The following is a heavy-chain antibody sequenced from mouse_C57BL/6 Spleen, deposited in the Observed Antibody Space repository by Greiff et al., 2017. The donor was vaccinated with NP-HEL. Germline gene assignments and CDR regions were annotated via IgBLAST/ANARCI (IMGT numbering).Heavy chain of an antibody. Sequence: QVQLQQPGAELVKPGASVKLSCKASGYTFTSYWMQWVKQRPGQGLEWIGEIDPSDSYTNYNQKFKGKATLTVDTSSSTAYMQLSSLTSEDSAVYYCAGGGVGYWGQGTTLTVSS. J-gene: IGHJ2*01. V-gene: IGHV1-50*01. CDR3: AGGGVGY. CDR2: IDPSDSYT. CDR1: GYTFTSYW.